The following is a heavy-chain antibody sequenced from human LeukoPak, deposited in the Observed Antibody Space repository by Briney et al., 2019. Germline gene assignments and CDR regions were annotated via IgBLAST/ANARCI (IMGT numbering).Heavy chain of an antibody. Sequence: GGSLRLSCVVSGLTSDGYAMHWGRQAPGKGLEWVSAIILNSGDIAYADSVKGRFTVSRDNAKNSLYLQMNSLTSEDTAIYHCANDFAYWGQGTLVTVST. CDR2: IILNSGDI. V-gene: IGHV3-9*02. CDR1: GLTSDGYA. CDR3: ANDFAY. J-gene: IGHJ4*02.